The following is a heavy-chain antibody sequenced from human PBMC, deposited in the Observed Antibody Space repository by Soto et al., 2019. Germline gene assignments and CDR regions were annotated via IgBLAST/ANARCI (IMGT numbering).Heavy chain of an antibody. CDR2: ISYDGSNK. V-gene: IGHV3-30*03. J-gene: IGHJ4*02. CDR3: ARDSWDISGYYYY. CDR1: GFTVSDYY. Sequence: GGSLRLSCAASGFTVSDYYMSWIRQAPGKGLEWVAVISYDGSNKYYADSVKGRFTISRDNSKNTLYLQMNSLRAEDTTVYYCARDSWDISGYYYYWGQGTLVTVSS. D-gene: IGHD3-22*01.